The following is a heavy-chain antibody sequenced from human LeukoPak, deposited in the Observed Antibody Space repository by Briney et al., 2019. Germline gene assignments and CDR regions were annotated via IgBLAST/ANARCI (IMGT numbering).Heavy chain of an antibody. CDR3: ARGPIIDIAIVPAAVEYYYMDV. CDR2: INPNSGGT. V-gene: IGHV1-2*02. D-gene: IGHD2-2*01. CDR1: GYTFTGYY. J-gene: IGHJ6*03. Sequence: ASVKASCKASGYTFTGYYMHWVRQAPGQGLEWMGWINPNSGGTNYAQKFQGRVTMTRDTSISTAYMELSRLRSDDTAVYYCARGPIIDIAIVPAAVEYYYMDVWGKGTTVTVSS.